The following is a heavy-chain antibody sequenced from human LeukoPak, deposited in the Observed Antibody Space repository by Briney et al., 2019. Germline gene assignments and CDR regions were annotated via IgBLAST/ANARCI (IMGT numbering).Heavy chain of an antibody. CDR2: IHPNRDAT. D-gene: IGHD5-12*01. J-gene: IGHJ4*02. Sequence: GASVKVSCKASGYEFTVFYIHWVRQAPGQGPEWVGWIHPNRDATNYARLFQGSVTKSRDTSISTAYIELCSLKFDDRGVYYCARLRGGFDSGDYWGQGTLVTVSS. CDR1: GYEFTVFY. V-gene: IGHV1-2*02. CDR3: ARLRGGFDSGDY.